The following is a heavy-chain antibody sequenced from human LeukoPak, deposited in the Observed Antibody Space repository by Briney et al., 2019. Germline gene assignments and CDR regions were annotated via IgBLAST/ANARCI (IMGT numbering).Heavy chain of an antibody. D-gene: IGHD4-11*01. J-gene: IGHJ6*02. CDR3: ARDQGTTVPHHFYYSGMDV. V-gene: IGHV1-69*06. CDR1: GGTFSNYA. Sequence: ASVKVSCKASGGTFSNYAFNWVRQAPGPGLEWMGGIIPVLGTANYAQKFQGRVTITADKSTSTAYMELSSLRSEDTAVYYCARDQGTTVPHHFYYSGMDVWGQGTTVTVSS. CDR2: IIPVLGTA.